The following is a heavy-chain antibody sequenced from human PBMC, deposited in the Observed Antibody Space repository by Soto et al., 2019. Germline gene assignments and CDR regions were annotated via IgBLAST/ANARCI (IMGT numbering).Heavy chain of an antibody. CDR2: IYYSGST. CDR1: GGSISSGDYY. J-gene: IGHJ5*02. V-gene: IGHV4-30-4*01. Sequence: SETLSLTCTVSGGSISSGDYYWSWIRQPPGKGLEWIGYIYYSGSTYYNPSLKSRVTISVDTSKNQFSLKLSSVTAADTAVDYCARNRVDSSSGFDPWGQETLVTVSS. CDR3: ARNRVDSSSGFDP. D-gene: IGHD6-6*01.